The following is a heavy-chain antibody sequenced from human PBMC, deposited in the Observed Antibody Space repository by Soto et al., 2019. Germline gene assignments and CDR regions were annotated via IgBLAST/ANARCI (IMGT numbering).Heavy chain of an antibody. CDR2: IYPGDSDT. J-gene: IGHJ5*02. D-gene: IGHD3-22*01. Sequence: PGESLKISCKGSGYSFTSYWIGWVRQMPGKGLEWMGIIYPGDSDTRYSPSFQGQVTISADKSISTAYLQWSSLKASDTAMYYCARDYYDSSGYYRQNNWFDPWGQGTLVTVSS. CDR3: ARDYYDSSGYYRQNNWFDP. V-gene: IGHV5-51*01. CDR1: GYSFTSYW.